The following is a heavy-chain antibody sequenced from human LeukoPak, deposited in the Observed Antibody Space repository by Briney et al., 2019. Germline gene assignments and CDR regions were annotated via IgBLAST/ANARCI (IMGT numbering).Heavy chain of an antibody. CDR1: GGTFSSYA. J-gene: IGHJ4*02. V-gene: IGHV1-2*02. CDR3: ARDYYDSSGYYYLLLYYFDY. CDR2: INPNSGGT. D-gene: IGHD3-22*01. Sequence: ASVKVSCKASGGTFSSYAISWVRQAPGQGLEWMGWINPNSGGTNYAQKFQGRVTMTRDTSISTAYMELSRLRSDDTAVYYCARDYYDSSGYYYLLLYYFDYWGQGTLVTVSS.